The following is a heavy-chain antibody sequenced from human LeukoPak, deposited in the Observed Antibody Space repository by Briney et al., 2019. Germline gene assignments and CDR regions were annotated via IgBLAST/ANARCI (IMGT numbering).Heavy chain of an antibody. Sequence: ASVKVSCKASGGTFSSYAISWVRQAPGQGLEWMGGIIPIFGTANYAQKFQGRATITADESTSTAYMELSSLRSEDTAVYYCARDKNENRYHYYGMDVWGQGTTVTVPS. CDR2: IIPIFGTA. V-gene: IGHV1-69*13. J-gene: IGHJ6*02. CDR3: ARDKNENRYHYYGMDV. CDR1: GGTFSSYA. D-gene: IGHD1-1*01.